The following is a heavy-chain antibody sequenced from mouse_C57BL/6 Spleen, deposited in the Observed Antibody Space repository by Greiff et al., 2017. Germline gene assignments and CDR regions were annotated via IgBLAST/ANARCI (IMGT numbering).Heavy chain of an antibody. CDR3: ARGYYGSSYDWYFDV. CDR2: IDHEDGET. V-gene: IGHV14-2*01. Sequence: VQLQQSGAELVKPGASVKLSCTASGFNIKDYYMHWVKQRTEQGLEWIGRIDHEDGETKYAPKFQGKATITADTSSNTAYLQLSSLTSEDTAVYYGARGYYGSSYDWYFDVWGTGTTVTVSS. CDR1: GFNIKDYY. D-gene: IGHD1-1*01. J-gene: IGHJ1*03.